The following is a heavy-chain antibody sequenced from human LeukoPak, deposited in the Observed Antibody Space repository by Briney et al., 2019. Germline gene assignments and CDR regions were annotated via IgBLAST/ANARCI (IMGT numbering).Heavy chain of an antibody. CDR3: AREVTHHDFWSGYR. Sequence: GGSLRLSCAASGFTFSSYSMNWVRQAPGKGLEWVSSISSSSSYIYYADSVKGRFTISRDNAKNSLYLQMNSLRAEDTAVYYCAREVTHHDFWSGYRWGQGTLVTVSS. J-gene: IGHJ4*02. CDR1: GFTFSSYS. D-gene: IGHD3-3*01. CDR2: ISSSSSYI. V-gene: IGHV3-21*01.